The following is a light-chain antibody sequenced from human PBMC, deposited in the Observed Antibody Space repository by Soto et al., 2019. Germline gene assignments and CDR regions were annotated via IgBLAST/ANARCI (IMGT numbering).Light chain of an antibody. Sequence: IQTTQSPPSLPASVGDRVSITSQASQSIRRYFNWHRQQPGEAPNILIYAASSLQSGVPSRLSGSGSGTDFTLTISGLQPEEFATYYCQQSYSTLTFGPGTKVDIK. CDR2: AAS. V-gene: IGKV1-39*01. J-gene: IGKJ3*01. CDR1: QSIRRY. CDR3: QQSYSTLT.